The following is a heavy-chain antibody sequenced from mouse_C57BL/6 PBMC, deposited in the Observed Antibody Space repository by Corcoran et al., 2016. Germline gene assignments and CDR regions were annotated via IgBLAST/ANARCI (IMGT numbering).Heavy chain of an antibody. J-gene: IGHJ3*01. V-gene: IGHV1-76*01. CDR2: IYPGSGNT. CDR1: GYTFTDYY. CDR3: ANNYDYDVWCAY. D-gene: IGHD2-4*01. Sequence: QVQLKQSGAELVRPGASVKLSCKASGYTFTDYYINWVKQRPGQGLEWIARIYPGSGNTYYNEKFKGKATLTAEKSSSTAYMPLSSLTSEDSAVYFCANNYDYDVWCAYWGQGTLVTVSA.